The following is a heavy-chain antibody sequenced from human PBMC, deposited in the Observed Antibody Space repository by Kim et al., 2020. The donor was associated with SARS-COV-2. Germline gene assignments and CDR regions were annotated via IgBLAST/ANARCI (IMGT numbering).Heavy chain of an antibody. CDR2: IKSKTDGGTT. V-gene: IGHV3-15*01. Sequence: GGSLRLSCAASGFTFSNAWMSWVRQAPGKGLEWVGRIKSKTDGGTTDYAAPAKGRFTISRDDSKNTLYLQMNSLKTEDTALYYCSTVRIPNSHQRFHPWGQGTLVTVSS. CDR3: STVRIPNSHQRFHP. CDR1: GFTFSNAW. J-gene: IGHJ5*02. D-gene: IGHD1-26*01.